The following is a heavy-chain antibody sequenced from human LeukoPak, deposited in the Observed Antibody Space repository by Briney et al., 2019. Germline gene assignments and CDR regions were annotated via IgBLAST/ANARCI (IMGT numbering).Heavy chain of an antibody. D-gene: IGHD6-19*01. CDR2: ISVHNGDT. Sequence: ASVKVSCKASVYTFTDYGFSWVRQAPGQGLEWMGWISVHNGDTDYAQKVQGRVSMTADTSTSTAYMELRSLRSDDTAIYYCARWRYSSGWSNFDDWGQGTLVTVSS. CDR3: ARWRYSSGWSNFDD. V-gene: IGHV1-18*01. J-gene: IGHJ4*02. CDR1: VYTFTDYG.